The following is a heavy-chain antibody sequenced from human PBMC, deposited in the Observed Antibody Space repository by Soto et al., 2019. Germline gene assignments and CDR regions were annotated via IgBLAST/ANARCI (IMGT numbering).Heavy chain of an antibody. J-gene: IGHJ6*02. CDR2: ISYDGNNK. CDR1: GFTFSSYV. D-gene: IGHD2-15*01. Sequence: QVQLVESGGGVVQPGRSLRLSCAASGFTFSSYVMHWVRQAPGKALEWVAVISYDGNNKYYADSVKGRFTISRDNSKNTLYLHMNRLRVGDTAVYYCARAGCDGGRCYTLVGLRYVMDVCVQGTTVTVSS. CDR3: ARAGCDGGRCYTLVGLRYVMDV. V-gene: IGHV3-30-3*01.